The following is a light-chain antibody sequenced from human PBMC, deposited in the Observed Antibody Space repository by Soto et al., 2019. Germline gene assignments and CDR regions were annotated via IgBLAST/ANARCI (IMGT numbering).Light chain of an antibody. CDR2: GAS. CDR1: QSVSSTY. Sequence: VVLTQSPGTVSLSPGERATLACRASQSVSSTYLAWYQKKPGQPPRLILYGASSRATGIPDRFSGSGSGTDLALTISRLEPEDYAVYYCQQYGHSPSWTFGQGTKVDIK. CDR3: QQYGHSPSWT. J-gene: IGKJ1*01. V-gene: IGKV3-20*01.